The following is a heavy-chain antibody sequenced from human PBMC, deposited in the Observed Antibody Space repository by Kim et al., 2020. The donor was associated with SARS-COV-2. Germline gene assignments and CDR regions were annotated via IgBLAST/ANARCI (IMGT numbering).Heavy chain of an antibody. J-gene: IGHJ2*01. Sequence: GGSLRLSCAASGFSFSNYWRTWVRQAPGRGLEWVANIKEDGSERYYVDSVKGRFTISRDNAKSSLYLQMNSLRVDDTAVYYCARDTDWHFDLWGGGTLFT. V-gene: IGHV3-7*03. CDR1: GFSFSNYW. CDR2: IKEDGSER. CDR3: ARDTDWHFDL.